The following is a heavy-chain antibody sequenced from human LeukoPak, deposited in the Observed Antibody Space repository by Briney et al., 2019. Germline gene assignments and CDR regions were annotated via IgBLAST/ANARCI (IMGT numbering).Heavy chain of an antibody. CDR3: ARDRSGTGLFDY. J-gene: IGHJ4*02. V-gene: IGHV1-2*02. CDR2: INPNSGGT. CDR1: GYTFTGYY. D-gene: IGHD1-7*01. Sequence: ASVKVSCKASGYTFTGYYMHWVRQALGQGLEWMGWINPNSGGTNYAQKFQGRVTMTRDTSISTAYMELSRLRSDDTAVYYCARDRSGTGLFDYWGQGTLVTVSS.